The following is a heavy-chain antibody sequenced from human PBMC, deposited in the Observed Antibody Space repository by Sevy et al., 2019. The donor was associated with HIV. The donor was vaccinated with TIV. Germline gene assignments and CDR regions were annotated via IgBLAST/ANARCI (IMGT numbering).Heavy chain of an antibody. CDR1: GFTFSSYA. D-gene: IGHD5-18*01. J-gene: IGHJ5*02. CDR3: AKGWIQLWLEGYNWFDP. CDR2: ISGSGGST. Sequence: GGSLRLSCAASGFTFSSYAMSWVRQAPGKGLEWVSAISGSGGSTYYAHSVKGRFTISRDNSKNTLYLQMNSLRGEDTAIYYCAKGWIQLWLEGYNWFDPWGQGTLVTVSS. V-gene: IGHV3-23*01.